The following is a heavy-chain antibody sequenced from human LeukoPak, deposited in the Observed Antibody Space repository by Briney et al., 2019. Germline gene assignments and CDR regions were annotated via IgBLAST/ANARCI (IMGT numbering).Heavy chain of an antibody. Sequence: GGSLRLSCAASGFTFSSNWMHWVRQAPGKGLVWVSRSNEDGSTTNYADSVKGRFTISRDNAKNTLYLQMNSLTAEDTAVYYCIRDLGGRSGHWGQGTLVTVSS. CDR1: GFTFSSNW. CDR2: SNEDGSTT. J-gene: IGHJ4*02. D-gene: IGHD1-26*01. V-gene: IGHV3-74*01. CDR3: IRDLGGRSGH.